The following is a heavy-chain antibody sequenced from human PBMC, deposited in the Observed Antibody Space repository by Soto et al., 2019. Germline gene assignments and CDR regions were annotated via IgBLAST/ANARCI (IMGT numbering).Heavy chain of an antibody. V-gene: IGHV1-18*01. D-gene: IGHD3-16*01. Sequence: ASVKVSCKASGYTFTSYGIGWVRQAPGQGLEWMGWISAYNGNTNYAQKLQGRVTMTTDTSTSTAYMELRSLRSDDTAVYYCERHNGPLYVGYYYDMDVWGQGTTVTVSS. CDR2: ISAYNGNT. CDR1: GYTFTSYG. J-gene: IGHJ6*02. CDR3: ERHNGPLYVGYYYDMDV.